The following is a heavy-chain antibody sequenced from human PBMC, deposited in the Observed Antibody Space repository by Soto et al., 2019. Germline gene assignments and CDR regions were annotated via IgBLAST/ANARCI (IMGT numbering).Heavy chain of an antibody. J-gene: IGHJ3*02. V-gene: IGHV5-51*01. Sequence: GESRKISCKGSGCRFTSYWIGWVRQMPGKGLEWMGIIYPGDSDTRYSPSFQGQVTISADKSISTAYLQWSSLKASDTAMYYCARRGYCSGGSCYTRGLAFDIWGQGTMVTVSS. CDR3: ARRGYCSGGSCYTRGLAFDI. CDR2: IYPGDSDT. CDR1: GCRFTSYW. D-gene: IGHD2-15*01.